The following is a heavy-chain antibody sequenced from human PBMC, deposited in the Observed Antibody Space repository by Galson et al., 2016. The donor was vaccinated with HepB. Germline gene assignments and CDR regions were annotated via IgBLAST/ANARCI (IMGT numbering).Heavy chain of an antibody. D-gene: IGHD2-15*01. CDR1: GFTFSDFY. V-gene: IGHV3-11*01. CDR3: ARVISCSGGTCNSGDHYYDGMDV. J-gene: IGHJ6*02. CDR2: ISSGSTSI. Sequence: SLRLSCAASGFTFSDFYMSWIRQAPGKGLEWVSYISSGSTSIYYADSVKGRFTISRDNAKNSLYLQMNSLRAEDTAVYSCARVISCSGGTCNSGDHYYDGMDVWGQGTTVTVSS.